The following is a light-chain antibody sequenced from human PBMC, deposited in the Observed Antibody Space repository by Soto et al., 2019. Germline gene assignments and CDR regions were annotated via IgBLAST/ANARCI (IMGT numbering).Light chain of an antibody. CDR1: QSIGRS. V-gene: IGKV3-11*01. J-gene: IGKJ4*01. CDR2: DAS. Sequence: EVVLTQSPATLSLSLGERATLSCRASQSIGRSLAWYQQRPGQAPSLLISDASNRATGIPARFSGSGSGTDFSLNISRLEPEDFAVYSCQHRYSWPLTFGGGTKVEIK. CDR3: QHRYSWPLT.